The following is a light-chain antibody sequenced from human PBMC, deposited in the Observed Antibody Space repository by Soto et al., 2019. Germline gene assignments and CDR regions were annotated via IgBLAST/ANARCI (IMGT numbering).Light chain of an antibody. CDR3: HQTYANPWT. J-gene: IGKJ1*01. CDR1: QNIRSR. CDR2: AAS. V-gene: IGKV1-39*01. Sequence: DFQMTQSPSTLSASVGDRVTITCRASQNIRSRLAWFQQKPGKAPKLLIHAASTLQSGVPSTFSGSGYGTDFALTISSLQPEDIATYYCHQTYANPWTFAQGTKVGIK.